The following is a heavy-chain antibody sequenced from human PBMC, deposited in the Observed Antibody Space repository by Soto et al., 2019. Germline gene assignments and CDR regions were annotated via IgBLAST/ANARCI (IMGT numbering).Heavy chain of an antibody. J-gene: IGHJ3*02. D-gene: IGHD6-13*01. CDR2: ISGSSDFL. Sequence: EVQLVESGGGLVKPGGSLRLSCAASGFTFSNSIINWVRQAPGQGLEWVSSISGSSDFLYYADSVKGRFTISRDPDTNSLYLQMNSLRAEDTAVYYCATSTWYAFDIWGQGTMVTVSS. V-gene: IGHV3-21*01. CDR1: GFTFSNSI. CDR3: ATSTWYAFDI.